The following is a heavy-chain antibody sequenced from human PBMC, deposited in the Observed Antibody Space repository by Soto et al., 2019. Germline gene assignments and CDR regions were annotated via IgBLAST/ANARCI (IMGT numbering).Heavy chain of an antibody. J-gene: IGHJ6*02. CDR3: ARAGHYDILTGYYYYYGMDV. Sequence: PSETLSLNCAVYGGSFSGYYWSWTSQAPGQGVEWIGEINHSGSTNYNPSLKSRVTISVDTSKNQFSLKLSSVTAADTAVYYCARAGHYDILTGYYYYYGMDVWGQGTTVTVSS. V-gene: IGHV4-34*01. CDR2: INHSGST. D-gene: IGHD3-9*01. CDR1: GGSFSGYY.